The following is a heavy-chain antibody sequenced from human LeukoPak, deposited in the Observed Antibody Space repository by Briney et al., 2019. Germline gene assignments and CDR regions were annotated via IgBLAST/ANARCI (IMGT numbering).Heavy chain of an antibody. Sequence: SETLSLTRTVSGGSISSSSYYWGWIRQPPGKGLEWIGSIYYSGSTYYNPSLKSRVTISVDTSKNQFSLKLSSVTAADTAVYYCARQRFLEWLSVFDYWGQGTLVTVSS. CDR2: IYYSGST. D-gene: IGHD3-3*01. CDR3: ARQRFLEWLSVFDY. J-gene: IGHJ4*02. CDR1: GGSISSSSYY. V-gene: IGHV4-39*01.